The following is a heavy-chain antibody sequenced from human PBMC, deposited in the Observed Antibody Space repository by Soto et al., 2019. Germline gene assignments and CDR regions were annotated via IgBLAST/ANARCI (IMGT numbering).Heavy chain of an antibody. Sequence: GGSLRLSCAASGFTLSAYAMTWLRQAPGKGLEWVSTVTSSGSRTFYAASVKGRFTISGDSSNNTVYLQMNSLRVEDTAIYYCAKTPPRGDFLSAPDSWGQGALVTVSS. V-gene: IGHV3-23*05. CDR3: AKTPPRGDFLSAPDS. CDR1: GFTLSAYA. D-gene: IGHD2-21*01. CDR2: VTSSGSRT. J-gene: IGHJ4*02.